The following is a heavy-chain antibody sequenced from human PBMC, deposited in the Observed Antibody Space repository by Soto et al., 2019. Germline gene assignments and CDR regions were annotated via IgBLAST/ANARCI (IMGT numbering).Heavy chain of an antibody. Sequence: GGSLRLSCAASGFTFSSYGMHWVRQAPGKGLEWVAVISYDGSNKYYADSVKGRFTISRDNSKNTLYLQMNSLRAEDTAVYYCAKDSAGATMFYFDYWGQGTLVTVSS. D-gene: IGHD1-26*01. CDR1: GFTFSSYG. CDR2: ISYDGSNK. V-gene: IGHV3-30*18. CDR3: AKDSAGATMFYFDY. J-gene: IGHJ4*02.